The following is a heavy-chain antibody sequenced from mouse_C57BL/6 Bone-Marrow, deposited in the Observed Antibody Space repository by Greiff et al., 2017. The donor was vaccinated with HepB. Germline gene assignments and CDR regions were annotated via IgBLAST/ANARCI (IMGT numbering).Heavy chain of an antibody. D-gene: IGHD1-1*01. Sequence: EVQLVESEGGLVQPGSSMKLSCTASGFTFSDYYMAWVRQVPEKGLEWVANINYDGSSTYYLDSLKSRFIISRDNAKNILYLQMSSLKSEDTATYYCARGYYYGSSPEYFDVWGTGTTVTVSS. J-gene: IGHJ1*03. CDR1: GFTFSDYY. CDR2: INYDGSST. CDR3: ARGYYYGSSPEYFDV. V-gene: IGHV5-16*01.